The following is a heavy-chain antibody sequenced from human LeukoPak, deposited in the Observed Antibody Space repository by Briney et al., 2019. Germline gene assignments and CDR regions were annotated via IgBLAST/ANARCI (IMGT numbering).Heavy chain of an antibody. CDR3: ASETYYYGSGSYYKGQF. CDR1: GFTFRRYL. J-gene: IGHJ4*02. Sequence: GGSLRLSCAPSGFTFRRYLMHWVRRAPGKGLVGVSRINGDGSNTTYADSVKGRFTVSRDNAKNTLYLQMNSLRVEDTAVYYCASETYYYGSGSYYKGQFWGQGTLVTVSS. CDR2: INGDGSNT. V-gene: IGHV3-74*01. D-gene: IGHD3-10*01.